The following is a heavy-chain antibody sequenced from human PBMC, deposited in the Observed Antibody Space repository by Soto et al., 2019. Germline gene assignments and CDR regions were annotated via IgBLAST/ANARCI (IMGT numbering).Heavy chain of an antibody. D-gene: IGHD1-26*01. CDR2: INSDGSTT. CDR1: GFTFSTYW. J-gene: IGHJ5*02. V-gene: IGHV3-74*01. CDR3: ATVGTGSYTRLDP. Sequence: EVQLVESGGGLVQPGGSLRLSCAASGFTFSTYWMHWVRQAPGKGLVWVSRINSDGSTTTYADSVQGRFTTSRDHAKNTLYLQMNSLRADDTAVYCCATVGTGSYTRLDPWGQGTLVTVSS.